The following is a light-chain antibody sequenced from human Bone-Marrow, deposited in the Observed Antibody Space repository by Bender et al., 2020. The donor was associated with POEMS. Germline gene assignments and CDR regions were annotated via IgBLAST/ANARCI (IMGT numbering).Light chain of an antibody. J-gene: IGLJ1*01. CDR3: CSYGSPTTYV. CDR1: SSDVGGYNY. Sequence: QSALTQPASVSGSPGQSITISCSGTSSDVGGYNYVSWYQQHPGTAPKLMIYDVFRRPSGVSNRFSGSKSGNTASLTISGLQAEDEADYFCCSYGSPTTYVFGTGTRVTVL. CDR2: DVF. V-gene: IGLV2-14*03.